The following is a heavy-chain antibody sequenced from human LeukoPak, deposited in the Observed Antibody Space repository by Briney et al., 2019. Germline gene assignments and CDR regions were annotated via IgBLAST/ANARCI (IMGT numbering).Heavy chain of an antibody. J-gene: IGHJ6*03. CDR2: ISSSSSYI. Sequence: GGSLRLSCAASGFTFSSYSMNWVRQAPGKGLEWVSSISSSSSYIYYADSVKGRFTISRDNAKNSLYLQMNSLRADDTAVYYCARDKAGYYYMDVWGKGTTVTISS. CDR1: GFTFSSYS. V-gene: IGHV3-21*04. CDR3: ARDKAGYYYMDV.